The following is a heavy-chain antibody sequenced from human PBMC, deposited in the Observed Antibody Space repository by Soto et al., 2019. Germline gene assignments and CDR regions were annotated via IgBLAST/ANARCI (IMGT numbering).Heavy chain of an antibody. CDR2: IYYSGST. Sequence: QLQLQESGPGLVKPSQTLSLTCTVSGGSISSGGYYWSWIRQHRGKGLEWIGYIYYSGSTYYNPSLKSRVTISVDTSKNQFSLKMSSVTAADTAVYYCARGVVATPAPVHAFDIWGQGTMVTVSS. D-gene: IGHD5-12*01. J-gene: IGHJ3*02. CDR3: ARGVVATPAPVHAFDI. V-gene: IGHV4-31*03. CDR1: GGSISSGGYY.